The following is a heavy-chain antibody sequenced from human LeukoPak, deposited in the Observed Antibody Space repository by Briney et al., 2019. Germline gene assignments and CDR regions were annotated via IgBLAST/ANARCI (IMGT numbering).Heavy chain of an antibody. D-gene: IGHD2-2*01. V-gene: IGHV1-69*13. CDR1: GGAFSSYA. CDR3: ARNAVPDRPFSGMDV. CDR2: IIPIFGTA. Sequence: VASVKVSCKASGGAFSSYAISWVRQAPGQGLEWMGGIIPIFGTANYAQKFQGRVTITADESTSTAYMELSSLRSEDTAVSYCARNAVPDRPFSGMDVWGKGTTVTVSS. J-gene: IGHJ6*04.